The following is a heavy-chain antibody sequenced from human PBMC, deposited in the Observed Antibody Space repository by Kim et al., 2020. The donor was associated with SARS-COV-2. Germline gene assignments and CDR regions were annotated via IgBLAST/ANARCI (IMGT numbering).Heavy chain of an antibody. J-gene: IGHJ6*03. CDR3: ARLMDIVVVPTTVRNYYYYMGV. CDR1: GFTFTNYD. D-gene: IGHD2-2*02. Sequence: ASVKVSCKASGFTFTNYDINWVRQAAGQGLEWMGWMNPNSGNTDYAPKFQGRVTMTRNTSISTAYMELSSLRSEDTAVYYCARLMDIVVVPTTVRNYYYYMGVWGVGTTVTVSS. V-gene: IGHV1-8*01. CDR2: MNPNSGNT.